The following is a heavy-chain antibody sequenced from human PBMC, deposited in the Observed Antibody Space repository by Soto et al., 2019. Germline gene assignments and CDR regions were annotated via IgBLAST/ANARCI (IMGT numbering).Heavy chain of an antibody. D-gene: IGHD1-1*01. V-gene: IGHV2-5*02. Sequence: SGPTLVNPTQTLTLTCTFSGISLSTSGVGVVWIRQPPGETLEYLALIYCDDDKRYIPSLKSRLTITKDTSKNQVVLIMTNMDPVDTATYFCAHRQGGYNWNDGDFDYWGQGTLVTVSS. J-gene: IGHJ4*02. CDR3: AHRQGGYNWNDGDFDY. CDR1: GISLSTSGVG. CDR2: IYCDDDK.